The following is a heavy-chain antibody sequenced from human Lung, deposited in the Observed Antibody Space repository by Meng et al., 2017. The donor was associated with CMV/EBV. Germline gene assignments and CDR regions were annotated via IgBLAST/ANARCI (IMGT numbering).Heavy chain of an antibody. CDR3: ARLGVVVPAAQTPAFDI. J-gene: IGHJ3*02. CDR2: ISYDGSNK. CDR1: GFTFSSYA. D-gene: IGHD2-2*01. V-gene: IGHV3-30*04. Sequence: SCAASGFTFSSYAMHWVRQAPGKGLEWVAVISYDGSNKYYADSVKGRFTISRDNSKNTLYLQMNSLRAEDTAVYYCARLGVVVPAAQTPAFDIWXPGKXV.